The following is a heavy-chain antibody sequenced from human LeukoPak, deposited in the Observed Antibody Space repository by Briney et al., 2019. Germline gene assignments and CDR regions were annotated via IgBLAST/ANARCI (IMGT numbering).Heavy chain of an antibody. V-gene: IGHV4-39*07. Sequence: PSETLSLTCTVSGGSISSSSYYWGWFRQPPGKGLEWIGSIYYSGSTYYNPSLKSRVTISVDTSKNQFSLKLSSVTAADTAVYYCARDRGEQSVDYWGQGTLVTVSS. CDR3: ARDRGEQSVDY. J-gene: IGHJ4*02. D-gene: IGHD3-16*01. CDR1: GGSISSSSYY. CDR2: IYYSGST.